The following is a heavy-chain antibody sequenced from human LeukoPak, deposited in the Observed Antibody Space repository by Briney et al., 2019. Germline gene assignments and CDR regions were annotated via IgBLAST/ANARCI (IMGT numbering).Heavy chain of an antibody. CDR2: INSAGTSK. CDR1: GFTFSTYA. D-gene: IGHD4-23*01. V-gene: IGHV3-21*01. Sequence: GGSLRLSCAASGFTFSTYAINWVRQAPGKGLEWVSSINSAGTSKKYADSLKGRFTISRDNAKNSLFLQLSSLRDKDTAVYYCARGRNAGGPYYSDYWGQGTLVTVSS. CDR3: ARGRNAGGPYYSDY. J-gene: IGHJ4*02.